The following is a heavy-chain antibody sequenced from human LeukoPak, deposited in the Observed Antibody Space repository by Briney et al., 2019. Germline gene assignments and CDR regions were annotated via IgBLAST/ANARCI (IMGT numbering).Heavy chain of an antibody. CDR1: GGSISSHY. Sequence: PSETLSLTCTVSGGSISSHYWSWIRQPPGKGLEWIGYIYYSGSTNYNPSLKSRVTISVDTSKNQFSLKLSSVTAADTAVYYCARDPTMIGLGDAFDIWGQGTMVTVSS. CDR3: ARDPTMIGLGDAFDI. J-gene: IGHJ3*02. V-gene: IGHV4-59*11. D-gene: IGHD3-22*01. CDR2: IYYSGST.